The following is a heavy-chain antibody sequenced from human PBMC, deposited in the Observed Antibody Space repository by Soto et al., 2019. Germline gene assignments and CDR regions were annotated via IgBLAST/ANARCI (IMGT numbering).Heavy chain of an antibody. CDR2: IYYSGST. V-gene: IGHV4-59*01. D-gene: IGHD5-18*01. Sequence: QVQLQESGPGLVKPWETLSLTCTVSSGSISSYYWSWMRQSPGKGLEWIGYIYYSGSTKYNPSLKSRVTISVDTSKNQFSLKLSSVTAADTAVYYCARGRGDTAMAWYYWGQGTLVTVSS. CDR1: SGSISSYY. CDR3: ARGRGDTAMAWYY. J-gene: IGHJ4*02.